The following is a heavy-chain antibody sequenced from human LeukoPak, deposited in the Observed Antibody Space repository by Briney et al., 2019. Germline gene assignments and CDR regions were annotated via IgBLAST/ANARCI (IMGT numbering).Heavy chain of an antibody. J-gene: IGHJ4*02. CDR3: AKGTDRTSGSYF. V-gene: IGHV3-23*01. D-gene: IGHD1-26*01. Sequence: GGSLRLSCAASGFTFSSYAMSWVRQAPGKGLEWVSAIPGSGGSTYYADSVKGRFTISRDNSKNTLYLQMNSLRAEDTAIYYCAKGTDRTSGSYFWGQGTLVTVPS. CDR2: IPGSGGST. CDR1: GFTFSSYA.